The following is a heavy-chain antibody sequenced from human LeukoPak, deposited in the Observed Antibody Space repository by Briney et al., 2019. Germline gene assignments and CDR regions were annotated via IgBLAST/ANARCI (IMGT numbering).Heavy chain of an antibody. CDR1: GGSFSGYY. CDR3: ARGRDYNLLYYYYGMDV. V-gene: IGHV4-34*01. J-gene: IGHJ6*02. CDR2: INHSGST. Sequence: SETLSLTCAVYGGSFSGYYWSWIRQPPGKGLEWIGEINHSGSTNYNPSLKSRVTISVDTSKNQFSLKLSSVTAADTAVYYCARGRDYNLLYYYYGMDVWGQGTTVTVSS. D-gene: IGHD4-11*01.